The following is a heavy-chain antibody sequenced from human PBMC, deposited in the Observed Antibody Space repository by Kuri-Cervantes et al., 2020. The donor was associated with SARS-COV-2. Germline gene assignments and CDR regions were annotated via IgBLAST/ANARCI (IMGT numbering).Heavy chain of an antibody. V-gene: IGHV4-59*01. D-gene: IGHD4-23*01. CDR2: IYYSGST. J-gene: IGHJ6*02. Sequence: SETLSLTCTVSGGSISSYYWSWIRQSPGKGLEWIGYIYYSGSTNYNPSLKSRVTISVDTSKNQFSLKLSSVTAADTAVYYCARDGGGARDYYYGMDVWGQGTTVTVSS. CDR3: ARDGGGARDYYYGMDV. CDR1: GGSISSYY.